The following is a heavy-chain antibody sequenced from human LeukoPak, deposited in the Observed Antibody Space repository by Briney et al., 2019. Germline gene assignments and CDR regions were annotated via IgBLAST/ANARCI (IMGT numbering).Heavy chain of an antibody. V-gene: IGHV1-3*01. CDR3: ARDYRNWFDP. Sequence: ASVTVSCKASGYTFTSYAMHWVRQAPGQRLEWMGWINAGNGNTKYSQKFQGRVTMTTDTSTSTAYMELRSLRSDDTAVYYCARDYRNWFDPWGQGTLVTVSS. CDR2: INAGNGNT. CDR1: GYTFTSYA. J-gene: IGHJ5*02.